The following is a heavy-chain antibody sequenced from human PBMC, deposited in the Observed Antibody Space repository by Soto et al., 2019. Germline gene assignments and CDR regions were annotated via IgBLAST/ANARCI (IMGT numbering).Heavy chain of an antibody. Sequence: QVQLVQSGAEVKQSGASVKVSCKASGYDFTAYDINWVRQASGQGLEWMGWMNPINGATGSARRCQGRVSMTRNTATATAYLELTSLRSDDSAVYYCGRGPSPRAPAGGTPYYYAMDVWGQGTTVTVSS. CDR2: MNPINGAT. CDR3: GRGPSPRAPAGGTPYYYAMDV. D-gene: IGHD6-13*01. V-gene: IGHV1-8*02. CDR1: GYDFTAYD. J-gene: IGHJ6*02.